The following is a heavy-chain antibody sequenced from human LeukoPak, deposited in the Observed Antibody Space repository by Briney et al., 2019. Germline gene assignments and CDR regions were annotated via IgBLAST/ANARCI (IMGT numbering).Heavy chain of an antibody. Sequence: SATLSLTRAVYGASFSGYYWSWISQPPGRGLEWLGEINHSGSTNYNPSLKSRVTISVDTSKNQFSLKLSSVTAADKAVYYCARGDRVRRKKLLTPYYYMDVWGKGTTVTVSS. CDR1: GASFSGYY. V-gene: IGHV4-34*01. CDR3: ARGDRVRRKKLLTPYYYMDV. J-gene: IGHJ6*03. CDR2: INHSGST. D-gene: IGHD3-10*01.